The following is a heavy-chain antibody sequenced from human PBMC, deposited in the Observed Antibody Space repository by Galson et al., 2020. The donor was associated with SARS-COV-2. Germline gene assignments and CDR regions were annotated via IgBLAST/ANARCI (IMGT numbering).Heavy chain of an antibody. CDR3: ARGRFYYDI. J-gene: IGHJ3*02. Sequence: GGSLRLSCAASGFTFSSYSMNRVRQSPGSGLEWVSYIGSSTSNIYYADSVKGRFTISRDNAKNSLYLQMNSLRAEETAVYYCARGRFYYDIWGQGTMVTVSS. V-gene: IGHV3-48*01. D-gene: IGHD3-10*01. CDR1: GFTFSSYS. CDR2: IGSSTSNI.